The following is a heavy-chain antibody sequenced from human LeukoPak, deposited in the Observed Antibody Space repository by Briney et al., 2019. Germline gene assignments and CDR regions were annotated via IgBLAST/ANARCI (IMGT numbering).Heavy chain of an antibody. Sequence: SETLSLTCTVSGGSIGSGGYYWSWIRQHPGKGLEWIGYIYYSGSTYYNPSLKSRVTISVGTSKNQFSLKLSSVTAADTAVYYCARGIVATLFHWGQGTLVTVSS. CDR3: ARGIVATLFH. J-gene: IGHJ4*02. D-gene: IGHD5-12*01. CDR2: IYYSGST. CDR1: GGSIGSGGYY. V-gene: IGHV4-31*03.